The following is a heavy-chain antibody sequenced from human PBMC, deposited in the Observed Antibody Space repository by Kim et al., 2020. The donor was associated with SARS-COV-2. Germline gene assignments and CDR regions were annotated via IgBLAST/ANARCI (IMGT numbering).Heavy chain of an antibody. D-gene: IGHD1-26*01. J-gene: IGHJ4*02. CDR2: ISGRGDST. V-gene: IGHV3-23*01. CDR3: AIVGATSPDY. Sequence: GGSLRLSCAASGFTFSSYAMSWVRQAPGKGLEWVSSISGRGDSTYYADSVKGRFTISRDNSKNTLYLQLNSLRAEDTAVYYCAIVGATSPDYWGQGTLVTVSS. CDR1: GFTFSSYA.